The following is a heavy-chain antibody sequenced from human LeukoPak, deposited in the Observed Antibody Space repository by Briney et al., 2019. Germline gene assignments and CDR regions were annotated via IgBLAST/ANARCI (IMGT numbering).Heavy chain of an antibody. D-gene: IGHD4-23*01. J-gene: IGHJ4*02. Sequence: GGSLRLSCAASGFTFSNHWMFWVRQTPGRGLMWVSLINPDGTVTTYADSVKGRFTISRDNAKNSLYLQMNSLRAEDTAVYYCARDFQSTVVTPMGYWGQGTLVTASS. V-gene: IGHV3-74*03. CDR1: GFTFSNHW. CDR3: ARDFQSTVVTPMGY. CDR2: INPDGTVT.